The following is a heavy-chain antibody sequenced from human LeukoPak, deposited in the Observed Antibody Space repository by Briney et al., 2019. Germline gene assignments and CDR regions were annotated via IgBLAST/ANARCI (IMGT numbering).Heavy chain of an antibody. CDR1: VGSISSYY. Sequence: SDTLSLTCPVSVGSISSYYWSWIRQPPGKALEWTGDIYYSGSTNYNPSLKSRVTISVDTSKNQFSLKLSSVTAADTAVYYCARDLGTSYCYYYMDVWGKGTTVTVSS. D-gene: IGHD3/OR15-3a*01. CDR3: ARDLGTSYCYYYMDV. J-gene: IGHJ6*03. V-gene: IGHV4-59*01. CDR2: IYYSGST.